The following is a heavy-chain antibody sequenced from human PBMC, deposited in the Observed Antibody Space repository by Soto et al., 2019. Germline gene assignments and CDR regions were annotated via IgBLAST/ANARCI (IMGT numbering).Heavy chain of an antibody. V-gene: IGHV3-9*01. CDR2: ISWNSGSI. D-gene: IGHD3-22*01. J-gene: IGHJ4*02. CDR3: AKAPAPYYFDSSGYYAAFYFDY. CDR1: GFRFDDYV. Sequence: PGGSLRLSCAASGFRFDDYVMHWVRQPPGKGLEWVSGISWNSGSIAYADSVKGRFTISRDNAKNSLYLQMNSLRAEDTAFYYCAKAPAPYYFDSSGYYAAFYFDYWGQGALVTVSS.